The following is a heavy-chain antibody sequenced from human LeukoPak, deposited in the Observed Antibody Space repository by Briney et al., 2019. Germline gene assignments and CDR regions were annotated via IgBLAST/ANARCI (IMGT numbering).Heavy chain of an antibody. CDR3: ARVSVGNNYGSGSYDN. CDR1: GFTFSTYN. J-gene: IGHJ4*02. Sequence: SGGSLRLSCAASGFTFSTYNMNWVRQAPGKGLERVSTINSGSTYIYYADSVKGRFTISRDNAKNSLYLQMNSLRAEDTAVYYCARVSVGNNYGSGSYDNWGQGTLVTVSS. CDR2: INSGSTYI. V-gene: IGHV3-21*01. D-gene: IGHD3-10*01.